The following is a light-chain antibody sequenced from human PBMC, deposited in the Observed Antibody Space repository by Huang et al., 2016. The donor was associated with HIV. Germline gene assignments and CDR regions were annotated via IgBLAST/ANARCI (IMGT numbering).Light chain of an antibody. CDR2: DAS. V-gene: IGKV1-33*01. Sequence: DIQMTQSPSSLSASVGDRVTITCQASQDISNYLNWYLQKPGKAPKLLIYDASNLETGVSSRFRGSGSGTDFTCTISSLQPEDIATYYCQQYDNLPRFTFGPGTKVDIK. J-gene: IGKJ3*01. CDR3: QQYDNLPRFT. CDR1: QDISNY.